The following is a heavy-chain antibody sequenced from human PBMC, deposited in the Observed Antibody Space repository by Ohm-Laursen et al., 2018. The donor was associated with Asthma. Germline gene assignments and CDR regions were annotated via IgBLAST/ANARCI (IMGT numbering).Heavy chain of an antibody. CDR1: GGSISSYY. CDR3: ARVGIAARVIDY. V-gene: IGHV4-59*07. CDR2: FFLRGND. Sequence: SDTLSLTWTVSGGSISSYYWSWIRQPPGKGLEWIGYFFLRGNDNYNPSLRSRVTMSMGTSRDQFSLNLRSVTAADTAVYYCARVGIAARVIDYWGQGTLVTVSS. J-gene: IGHJ4*02. D-gene: IGHD6-6*01.